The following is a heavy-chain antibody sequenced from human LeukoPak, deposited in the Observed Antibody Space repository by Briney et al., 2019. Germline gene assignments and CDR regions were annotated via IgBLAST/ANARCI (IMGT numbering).Heavy chain of an antibody. Sequence: SQTLSPTCAISGDSVSSNSAAWNWIRQSPSRGLEWLGRTYYRSKWYNDYAVSVKSRITINPDTSKNQFSLQLNSVTPEDTAVYYCARDRRTVGSGSYWRLWFDPWGQGTLVTVSS. V-gene: IGHV6-1*01. CDR3: ARDRRTVGSGSYWRLWFDP. CDR1: GDSVSSNSAA. J-gene: IGHJ5*02. D-gene: IGHD3-10*01. CDR2: TYYRSKWYN.